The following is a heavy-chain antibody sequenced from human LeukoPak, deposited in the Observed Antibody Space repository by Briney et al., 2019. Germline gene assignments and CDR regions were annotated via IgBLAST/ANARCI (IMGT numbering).Heavy chain of an antibody. CDR1: GFTFSSYS. CDR2: ISGSSSYI. Sequence: GGSLRLSCAASGFTFSSYSMNWVRQAPGKGLEWVSSISGSSSYIYYADSVKGRFTISRDNAKNSLYLQMNSLRAEDTAVYYCARFYYYDSSGYYYTGYFDYWGQGTLVTVSS. CDR3: ARFYYYDSSGYYYTGYFDY. D-gene: IGHD3-22*01. V-gene: IGHV3-21*06. J-gene: IGHJ4*02.